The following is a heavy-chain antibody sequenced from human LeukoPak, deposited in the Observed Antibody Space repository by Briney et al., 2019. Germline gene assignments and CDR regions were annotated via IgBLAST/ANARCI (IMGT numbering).Heavy chain of an antibody. Sequence: SETLSLTCTVSGGSLSSYYWSWIRQPLGKGLEWIGYIYHTGSTYYNPSLKSRVTISVDTSKNQFSLKLSSVTAADTAVYYCATTSIQLWLHSFDYWGQGTLVTVSS. CDR2: IYHTGST. J-gene: IGHJ4*02. CDR1: GGSLSSYY. V-gene: IGHV4-59*04. D-gene: IGHD5-18*01. CDR3: ATTSIQLWLHSFDY.